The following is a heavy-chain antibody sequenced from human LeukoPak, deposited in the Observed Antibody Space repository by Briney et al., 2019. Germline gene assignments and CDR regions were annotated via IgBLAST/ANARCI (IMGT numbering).Heavy chain of an antibody. Sequence: SETLSLTCAISGGSINSGTYYWGWIRQAPGKGLDWLGTVYYSGTTYYKPSLNGRITTSVDSSRNQFSLKLTSVTAADSALYYCARTGAYCSNTSCYPFDSRGQGILVTVSS. D-gene: IGHD2-2*01. J-gene: IGHJ4*02. V-gene: IGHV4-39*01. CDR1: GGSINSGTYY. CDR2: VYYSGTT. CDR3: ARTGAYCSNTSCYPFDS.